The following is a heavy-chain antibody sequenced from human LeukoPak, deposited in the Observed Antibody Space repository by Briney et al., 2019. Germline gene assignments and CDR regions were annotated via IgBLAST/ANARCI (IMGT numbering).Heavy chain of an antibody. Sequence: PGGSLRLSCAASGFTFSSYWMSWVRQAPGKGLEWVANIKQDGSEKYYVDSVKGRFTISRDNAKNSLYLQMNSLRAEDTAVYYCAREIGYSYGRYYYCYMDVWGKGTTVTVSS. V-gene: IGHV3-7*01. CDR3: AREIGYSYGRYYYCYMDV. CDR2: IKQDGSEK. J-gene: IGHJ6*03. D-gene: IGHD5-18*01. CDR1: GFTFSSYW.